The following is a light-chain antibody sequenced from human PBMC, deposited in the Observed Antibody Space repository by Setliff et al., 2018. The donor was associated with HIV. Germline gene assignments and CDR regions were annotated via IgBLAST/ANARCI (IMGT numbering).Light chain of an antibody. CDR1: SSDVGGYMS. V-gene: IGLV2-23*02. J-gene: IGLJ2*01. CDR3: CSYAGSDAWI. CDR2: DVT. Sequence: QSVLTQPASVSGSPGQSVTISCTGSSSDVGGYMSVSWYQQHPGEVPKLMIYDVTKRLSGVSNRFSGSKSGSTASLTISGLQTEDEADDYCCSYAGSDAWIFGGGTKVTVL.